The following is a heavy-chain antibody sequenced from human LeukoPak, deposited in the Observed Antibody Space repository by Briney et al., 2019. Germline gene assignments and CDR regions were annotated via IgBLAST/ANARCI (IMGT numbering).Heavy chain of an antibody. D-gene: IGHD6-13*01. CDR2: INDSGRT. V-gene: IGHV4-34*01. J-gene: IGHJ2*01. CDR1: GGSFSGYY. CDR3: ARGIGDFRIAAAGRAYWYFDL. Sequence: PSETLSLTCAVYGGSFSGYYWSWIRQPPGKGLEWIGEINDSGRTNYNPSLKSRVTISVDTSKNQFSLKLSSVTAADTAVYYCARGIGDFRIAAAGRAYWYFDLWGRGTLVTVSS.